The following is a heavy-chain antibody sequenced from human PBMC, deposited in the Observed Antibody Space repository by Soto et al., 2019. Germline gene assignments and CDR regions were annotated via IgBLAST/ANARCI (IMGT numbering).Heavy chain of an antibody. CDR2: IVPMFAAP. Sequence: QVLLVQSGAEVKKPGSSVRVSCKTSGGTFSSFAISWVRRAPGQGLEWMGVIVPMFAAPTYAQKFQGRVSITADESTHTAYMELSRLRSDDTAVYYCARDRVMRGNAYYYGMDVWGQGTTVTVSS. CDR1: GGTFSSFA. CDR3: ARDRVMRGNAYYYGMDV. V-gene: IGHV1-69*12. J-gene: IGHJ6*02. D-gene: IGHD2-21*01.